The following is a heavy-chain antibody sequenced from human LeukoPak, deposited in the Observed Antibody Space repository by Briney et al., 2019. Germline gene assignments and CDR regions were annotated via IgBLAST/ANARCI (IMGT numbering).Heavy chain of an antibody. D-gene: IGHD3-10*01. J-gene: IGHJ6*04. Sequence: SETLSLTCVVSGYSISSGYYWGWIRQPPGKGLEWIGSIYHSGSTYYNPSLKSRVTISVDTSKNQFSLKLSSVTAADTAVYYCARNYGSGSYFSYYGMDVWGKGTTVTVSS. CDR1: GYSISSGYY. CDR3: ARNYGSGSYFSYYGMDV. V-gene: IGHV4-38-2*01. CDR2: IYHSGST.